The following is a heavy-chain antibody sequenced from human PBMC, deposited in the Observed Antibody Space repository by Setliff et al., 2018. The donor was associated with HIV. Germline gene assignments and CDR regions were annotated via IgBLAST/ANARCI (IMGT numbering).Heavy chain of an antibody. Sequence: ASVKVSCKASGYTFTSYYMHWVRQAPGQGLEWMGIITPSGGSTYYAQKFQGIVTMTRATSTTTVYMELTSLSSEDTAVYYCETDDYYGSGTHWRCGPWGQGTLVTVSS. V-gene: IGHV1-46*01. CDR1: GYTFTSYY. CDR2: ITPSGGST. J-gene: IGHJ5*02. D-gene: IGHD3-10*01. CDR3: ETDDYYGSGTHWRCGP.